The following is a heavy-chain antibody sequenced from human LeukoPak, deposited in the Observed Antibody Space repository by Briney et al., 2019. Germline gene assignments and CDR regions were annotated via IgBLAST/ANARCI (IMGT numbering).Heavy chain of an antibody. V-gene: IGHV1-18*01. CDR3: ARAVRTGTTGISPRAGPHAGTTGIYYFDY. CDR1: GYTFTNYG. D-gene: IGHD1-1*01. Sequence: ASVKVSCKASGYTFTNYGISWVRQAPGQGLEWMGWISVYTGKTYQARVTMTTDTSTTTAYMELRSLRSDDTAVYYCARAVRTGTTGISPRAGPHAGTTGIYYFDYWGQGTLVTVSS. J-gene: IGHJ4*02. CDR2: ISVYTGKT.